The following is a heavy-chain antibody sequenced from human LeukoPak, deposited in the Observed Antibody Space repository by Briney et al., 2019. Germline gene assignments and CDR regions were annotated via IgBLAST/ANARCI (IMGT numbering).Heavy chain of an antibody. J-gene: IGHJ6*02. D-gene: IGHD1-26*01. V-gene: IGHV3-23*01. CDR1: GFTFSSYA. CDR2: ISGSGGST. Sequence: GGSRRLSCAASGFTFSSYAMSWVRQAPGKGLEWVSGISGSGGSTYYADSVKGRFTISRDISKNTLHVQMNSLRAEDAAVYYCAKDKGWGYSSYDYYGMDVWGQGTTVTVSS. CDR3: AKDKGWGYSSYDYYGMDV.